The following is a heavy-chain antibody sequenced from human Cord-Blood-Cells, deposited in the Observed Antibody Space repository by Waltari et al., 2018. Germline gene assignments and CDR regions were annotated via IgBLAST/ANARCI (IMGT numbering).Heavy chain of an antibody. Sequence: QVQLQPWGAGLLQPSETLSLTCAVYGGSFSGYYWSWISQPPGKGREWLGEINHSVSTNYNPSHKSRVTISVDTSKNQFSLKLSSVTAADTAVYYCARGPGYCTNGVCYKRRRTRDAFDIWGQGTMVTVSS. CDR2: INHSVST. CDR1: GGSFSGYY. V-gene: IGHV4-34*01. J-gene: IGHJ3*02. D-gene: IGHD2-8*01. CDR3: ARGPGYCTNGVCYKRRRTRDAFDI.